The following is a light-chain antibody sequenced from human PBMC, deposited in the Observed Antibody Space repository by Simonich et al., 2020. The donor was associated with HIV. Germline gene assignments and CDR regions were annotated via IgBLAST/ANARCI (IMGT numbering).Light chain of an antibody. Sequence: EIVMTQSPATLSVSPGERDTLACRTSQSVSSNLAWYQQKPGQAPRLLIYGASTRATGIPGRFSGSGSGTEFTLTISSLQSEDFAVYYCQQYNRWPPWTFGQGTKVEIK. CDR3: QQYNRWPPWT. V-gene: IGKV3D-15*01. J-gene: IGKJ1*01. CDR1: QSVSSN. CDR2: GAS.